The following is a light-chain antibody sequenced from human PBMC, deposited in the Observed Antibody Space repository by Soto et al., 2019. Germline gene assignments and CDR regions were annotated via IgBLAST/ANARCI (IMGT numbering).Light chain of an antibody. CDR1: SSDVGGYYF. CDR3: CSYAGSFNYV. Sequence: QSALTQPRSVSVSPGQSVTISCTGTSSDVGGYYFVSWYQQHPGKAPKLMIYDVTKRPSGVPDRFSGSKSGNTASLTISGLQAEDEADYYCCSYAGSFNYVFGTGTKV. J-gene: IGLJ1*01. V-gene: IGLV2-11*01. CDR2: DVT.